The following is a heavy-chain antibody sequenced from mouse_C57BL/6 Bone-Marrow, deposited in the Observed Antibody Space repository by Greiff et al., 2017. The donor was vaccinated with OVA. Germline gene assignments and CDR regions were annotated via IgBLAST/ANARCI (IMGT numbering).Heavy chain of an antibody. D-gene: IGHD1-1*01. CDR3: AKEEGVYYGHYYAMDY. Sequence: QVQLQQSGAELARPGASVKLSCKASGYTFTSYGISWVKQRTGQGLAWIGEIYPRSGNTYYNEKFKGKATLTADKSSSTAYMELRSLTSEDSAVYFCAKEEGVYYGHYYAMDYWGQGTSVTVSS. V-gene: IGHV1-81*01. J-gene: IGHJ4*01. CDR2: IYPRSGNT. CDR1: GYTFTSYG.